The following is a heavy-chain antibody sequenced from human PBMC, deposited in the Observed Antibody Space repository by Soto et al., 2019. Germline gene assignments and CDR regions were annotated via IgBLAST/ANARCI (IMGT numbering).Heavy chain of an antibody. CDR2: TYYRSKWYN. V-gene: IGHV6-1*01. CDR3: VRLMGAAVDY. Sequence: SQTLSLTCAISGDSVSSNSAAWNWIRQSPSSGLEWLGRTYYRSKWYNDYAVSVKSRIKINPDTSKNQFSLQLNSVTPEDTAVYYCVRLMGAAVDYWGQGTLVTVSS. CDR1: GDSVSSNSAA. J-gene: IGHJ4*02. D-gene: IGHD2-15*01.